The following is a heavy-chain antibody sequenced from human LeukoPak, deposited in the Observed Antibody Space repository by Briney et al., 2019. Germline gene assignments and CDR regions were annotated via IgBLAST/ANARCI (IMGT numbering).Heavy chain of an antibody. D-gene: IGHD1-1*01. CDR3: ARDRLQLQS. V-gene: IGHV4-61*01. CDR2: IYYTGNT. Sequence: SETLSLTCTVSGGSISSSSYYWGWIRQPPGKGLEWIGYIYYTGNTNYNPSLKSRVTISVDTSKNQFSLKLSSVTAADTAVYYCARDRLQLQSWGQGTLVTVSS. J-gene: IGHJ5*02. CDR1: GGSISSSSYY.